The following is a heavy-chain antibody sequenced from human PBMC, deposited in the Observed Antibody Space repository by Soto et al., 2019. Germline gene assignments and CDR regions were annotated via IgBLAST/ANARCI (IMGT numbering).Heavy chain of an antibody. J-gene: IGHJ6*02. D-gene: IGHD3-3*01. CDR2: VHYSGTA. CDR3: ARATFGVDVSMDV. Sequence: SETLSLTCAVFSGPISSHGHAGSSIRSPRGSGLEWPGYVHYSGTAYSNPSLKSRVPISADRSKNQFSLNLSSVTAADTAIYYCARATFGVDVSMDVWGQGATVTGSS. CDR1: SGPISSHGHA. V-gene: IGHV4-30-2*01.